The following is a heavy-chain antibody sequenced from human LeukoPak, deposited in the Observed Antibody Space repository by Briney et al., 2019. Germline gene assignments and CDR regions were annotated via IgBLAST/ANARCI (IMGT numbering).Heavy chain of an antibody. CDR2: ISHSGST. CDR1: GGSFNGYY. Sequence: SETLSLTCGVYGGSFNGYYWTWIRQPPGKGPEWIGEISHSGSTNYSPSLKGRVTISLDTSKNQVSLNLNSMTASDTAVYYCTRKGRGSGPFQHWGQGTLVTVSS. CDR3: TRKGRGSGPFQH. V-gene: IGHV4-34*01. D-gene: IGHD6-19*01. J-gene: IGHJ1*01.